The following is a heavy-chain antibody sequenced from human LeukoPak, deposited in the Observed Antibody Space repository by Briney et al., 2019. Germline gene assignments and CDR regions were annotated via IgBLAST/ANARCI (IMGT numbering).Heavy chain of an antibody. Sequence: GASVKVSCKASGYTFTGYYMHWVRQAPGQGLEWMGWIKPGSGDTHYVQKFQGRVTMTRDTSISTAYMELSLSSDDTAVYYCARFDQDWGTFDYWGQGTVVTVSS. CDR1: GYTFTGYY. V-gene: IGHV1-2*02. CDR2: IKPGSGDT. CDR3: ARFDQDWGTFDY. D-gene: IGHD3/OR15-3a*01. J-gene: IGHJ4*02.